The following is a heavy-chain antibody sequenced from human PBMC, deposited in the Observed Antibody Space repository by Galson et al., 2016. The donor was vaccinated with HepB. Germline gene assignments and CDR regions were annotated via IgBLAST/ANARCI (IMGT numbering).Heavy chain of an antibody. V-gene: IGHV1-69*10. J-gene: IGHJ5*01. Sequence: SVKVSCKASGGTFRTDSIAWVRQAPGQGLEWMGGLVPVLKKPNYAQNFQGRVTIVTDKSTNTAYMELTSLRSEDTATYYCAVPAVAVAGTWFDLWGQGTLLIVSS. CDR1: GGTFRTDS. CDR2: LVPVLKKP. D-gene: IGHD6-19*01. CDR3: AVPAVAVAGTWFDL.